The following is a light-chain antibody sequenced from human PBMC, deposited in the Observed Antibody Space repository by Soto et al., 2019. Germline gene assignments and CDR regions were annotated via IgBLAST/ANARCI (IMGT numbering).Light chain of an antibody. J-gene: IGLJ2*01. CDR1: SSDVGGYNY. Sequence: QYVLTQPPSASGSPGQSGTISCTGTSSDVGGYNYVSWYQQHPGKAPKLMIYEVSKRPSGVPDRFSGSKSGNTASLTVSGLQAEDEADYYCSTYAGSNNYVVFGGGTKVTVL. CDR2: EVS. CDR3: STYAGSNNYVV. V-gene: IGLV2-8*01.